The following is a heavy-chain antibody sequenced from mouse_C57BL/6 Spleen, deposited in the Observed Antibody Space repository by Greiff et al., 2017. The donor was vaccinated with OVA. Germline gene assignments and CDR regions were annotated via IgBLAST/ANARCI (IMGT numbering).Heavy chain of an antibody. V-gene: IGHV5-17*01. J-gene: IGHJ3*01. D-gene: IGHD4-1*01. Sequence: EVKLMESGGGLVKPGGSLKLSCAASGFTFSDYGMHWVRQAPEKGLGWVAYISSGSSTIYYADKVKGRFTSSRDNAKNTLFLQMTSLRSEDTAMYYCASPNWDGRFAYWGQGTLVTVSA. CDR2: ISSGSSTI. CDR1: GFTFSDYG. CDR3: ASPNWDGRFAY.